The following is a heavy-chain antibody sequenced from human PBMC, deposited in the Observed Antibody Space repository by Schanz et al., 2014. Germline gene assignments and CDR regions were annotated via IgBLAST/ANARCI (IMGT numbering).Heavy chain of an antibody. CDR2: INQSGTT. D-gene: IGHD4-17*01. CDR3: ARDRGHGDLPGDI. V-gene: IGHV4-34*02. J-gene: IGHJ3*02. Sequence: QVQLQQWGAGLLKPSETLSLTCAVYGGSFSSNYWSWIRQPPGKGLEWIGEINQSGTTNYNPSLKSRVTMSVDTSKNQISRKLRSVTAADTAVYYCARDRGHGDLPGDIWGQGTMVTVSS. CDR1: GGSFSSNY.